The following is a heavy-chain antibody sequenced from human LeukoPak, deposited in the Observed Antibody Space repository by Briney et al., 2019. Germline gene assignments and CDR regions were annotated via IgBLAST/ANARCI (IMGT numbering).Heavy chain of an antibody. CDR2: IRYYGSNK. V-gene: IGHV3-30*02. D-gene: IGHD4-17*01. CDR1: GFTFSSYG. J-gene: IGHJ4*02. Sequence: GGSLTLPCAASGFTFSSYGMHWVRQARGKGLEGVAFIRYYGSNKNYADSVKGRFTISRDNSKNTLYLQMNSLRTEDTAVYYCAKDLLMWHNDFGNSFDYWGQGTLVTVSS. CDR3: AKDLLMWHNDFGNSFDY.